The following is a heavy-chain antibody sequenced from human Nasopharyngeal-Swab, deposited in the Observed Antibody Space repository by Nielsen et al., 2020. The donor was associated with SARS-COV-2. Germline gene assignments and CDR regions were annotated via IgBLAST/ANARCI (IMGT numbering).Heavy chain of an antibody. CDR2: ISESNSMT. Sequence: VRQAPGKGLEWVSGISESNSMTHYADSVKGRFTVSRDNSKNTLYLQMNSLRVEDTAIYYCAKNRDCSSTGCWGGYFYYAMDVWGQGTTVTVSS. CDR3: AKNRDCSSTGCWGGYFYYAMDV. J-gene: IGHJ6*02. D-gene: IGHD2-2*01. V-gene: IGHV3-23*01.